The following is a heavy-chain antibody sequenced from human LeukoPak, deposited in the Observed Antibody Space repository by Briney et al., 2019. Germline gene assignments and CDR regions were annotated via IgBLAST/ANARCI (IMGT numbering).Heavy chain of an antibody. V-gene: IGHV4-4*07. CDR1: GGSISSYY. D-gene: IGHD3-16*02. CDR3: ARDERVTFGGVIVLAFDY. J-gene: IGHJ4*02. CDR2: IYTSGST. Sequence: PSETLSLTCTASGGSISSYYWSWIRQPAGKGLEWIGRIYTSGSTNYNPSLKSRVTMSVDTSKNQFSLKLSSVTAADTAVYYCARDERVTFGGVIVLAFDYWGQGTLVTVSS.